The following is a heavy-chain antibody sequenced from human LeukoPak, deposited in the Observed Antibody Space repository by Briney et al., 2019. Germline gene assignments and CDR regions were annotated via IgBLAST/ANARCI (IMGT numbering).Heavy chain of an antibody. CDR2: IYYSGST. Sequence: SETLSLTCTVSGGSISSYYWSWIRQAPGKGLEWIGNIYYSGSTNYNPSLKSRVNVSVDTSKNQFSLKLSSVTAADTAVYYCAGHGTLGSTTYPLDYWGQGTLVSVSS. CDR1: GGSISSYY. D-gene: IGHD1-26*01. CDR3: AGHGTLGSTTYPLDY. V-gene: IGHV4-59*08. J-gene: IGHJ4*02.